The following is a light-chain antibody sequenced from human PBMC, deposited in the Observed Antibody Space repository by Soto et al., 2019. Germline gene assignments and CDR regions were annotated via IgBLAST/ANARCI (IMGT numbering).Light chain of an antibody. CDR2: DGS. CDR1: QSIGDY. CDR3: QQRSACPLT. V-gene: IGKV3-11*01. Sequence: IVLTQSPATLSLSPGEGATLSCRASQSIGDYVAWFQQKPGQAPRLLIYDGSNRSVGIPARFSGSASGTDSTLTISSLEPEDFAVYYCQQRSACPLTFGGGTRVEI. J-gene: IGKJ4*01.